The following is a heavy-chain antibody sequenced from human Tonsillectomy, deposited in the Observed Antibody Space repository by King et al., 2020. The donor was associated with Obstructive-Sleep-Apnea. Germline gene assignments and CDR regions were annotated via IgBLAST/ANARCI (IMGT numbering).Heavy chain of an antibody. J-gene: IGHJ4*02. D-gene: IGHD6-13*01. V-gene: IGHV4-31*03. CDR3: ARHIHGSSWFLLDY. Sequence: VQLQESGPGLLKPSQTLSLTCTVSGGSISSGGYYWTWILQHPEKGLEWIGDIHYSGRTYYNPSLKSRVTILVDTYKNQFSLKLSSVTAADPAVYYCARHIHGSSWFLLDYWGQGTLVTVSS. CDR2: IHYSGRT. CDR1: GGSISSGGYY.